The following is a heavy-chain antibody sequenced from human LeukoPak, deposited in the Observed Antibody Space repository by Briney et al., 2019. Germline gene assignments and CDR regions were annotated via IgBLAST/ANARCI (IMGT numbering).Heavy chain of an antibody. CDR3: ARVKGIQLWSPFDY. D-gene: IGHD5-18*01. CDR2: INHSGST. V-gene: IGHV4-34*01. J-gene: IGHJ4*02. CDR1: GGSFSGYY. Sequence: PSETLSLTCAVYGGSFSGYYWSWIRQPPGKRLEWIGEINHSGSTNYNPSLKSRVTISVDTSKNQFSLKLSSVTAADTAVYYCARVKGIQLWSPFDYWGQGALVTVSS.